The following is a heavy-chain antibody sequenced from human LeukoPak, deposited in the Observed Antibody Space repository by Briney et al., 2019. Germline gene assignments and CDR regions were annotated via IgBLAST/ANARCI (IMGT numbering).Heavy chain of an antibody. D-gene: IGHD4-11*01. J-gene: IGHJ4*02. CDR3: SKKTPDNYSFDC. V-gene: IGHV3-23*01. Sequence: GGSLRLSCAASGFTFDVSAMNWVRHAPGQGLEWVSASGNAGDTYYADSVKCRFTISRDNSKTMLFRQMTSLRAEDTAVHYCSKKTPDNYSFDCWGQGTLVTGSP. CDR2: SGNAGDT. CDR1: GFTFDVSA.